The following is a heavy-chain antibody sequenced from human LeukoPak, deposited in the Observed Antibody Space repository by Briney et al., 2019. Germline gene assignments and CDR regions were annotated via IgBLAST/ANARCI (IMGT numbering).Heavy chain of an antibody. CDR1: GFTFDDYA. CDR2: ISWNSGSI. Sequence: PPGGSLRLSCAASGFTFDDYAMHWVRQAPGKGLEWVSGISWNSGSIGYADSVKGRFTISRDNAKNSLYLQTNSLRAEDTALYYCAKASRSLYYYGMDVWGQGTTVTVSS. J-gene: IGHJ6*02. CDR3: AKASRSLYYYGMDV. V-gene: IGHV3-9*01.